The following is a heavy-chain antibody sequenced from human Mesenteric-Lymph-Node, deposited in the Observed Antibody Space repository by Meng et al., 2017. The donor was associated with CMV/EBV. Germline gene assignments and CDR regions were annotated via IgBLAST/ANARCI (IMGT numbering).Heavy chain of an antibody. V-gene: IGHV4-59*12. CDR3: ARLGFSSSRQSFWYFDL. CDR2: IYYSGIS. Sequence: SETLSLTCFVSSGSISSYYWSWIRQPPGKGLEWIGYIYYSGISNYNPSLKGRVTISVDTSKNQFSLSLNFVTAADTAVYHCARLGFSSSRQSFWYFDLWGLGTLVTVSS. J-gene: IGHJ2*01. CDR1: SGSISSYY.